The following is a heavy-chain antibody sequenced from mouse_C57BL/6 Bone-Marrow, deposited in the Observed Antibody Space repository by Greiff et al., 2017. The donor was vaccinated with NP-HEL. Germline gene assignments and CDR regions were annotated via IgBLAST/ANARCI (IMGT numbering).Heavy chain of an antibody. CDR1: GYTFTSYW. V-gene: IGHV1-64*01. Sequence: QVQLQQPGAELVKPGASVKLSCKASGYTFTSYWMHWVKQRPGQGLEWIGMIHPNSGSTNYNEKFKSKATLTVDKSSSTAYMQLSSLTSEDSAVYYCARHYGYVYWYFDVWGTGTTVTVSS. D-gene: IGHD2-2*01. CDR2: IHPNSGST. CDR3: ARHYGYVYWYFDV. J-gene: IGHJ1*03.